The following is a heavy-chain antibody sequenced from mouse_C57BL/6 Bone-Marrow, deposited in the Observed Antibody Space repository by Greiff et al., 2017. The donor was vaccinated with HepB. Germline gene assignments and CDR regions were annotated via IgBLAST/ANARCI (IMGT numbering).Heavy chain of an antibody. J-gene: IGHJ3*01. CDR1: GFTFTDYY. Sequence: DVQLVESGGGLVQPGGSLSLSCAASGFTFTDYYMSWVRQPPGKALEWLGFIRNKANGYTTEYSASVKGRFTISRDNSQSILYLQMNALRAEDSATYYGASPYGYDEGFAYWGQGTLVTVSA. CDR3: ASPYGYDEGFAY. CDR2: IRNKANGYTT. D-gene: IGHD2-2*01. V-gene: IGHV7-3*01.